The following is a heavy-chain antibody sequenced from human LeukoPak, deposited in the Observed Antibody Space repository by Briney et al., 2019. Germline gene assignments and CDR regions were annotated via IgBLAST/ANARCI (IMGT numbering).Heavy chain of an antibody. CDR3: ARDIPLAVAGTSFFDY. CDR2: ISSSSSYI. CDR1: GFTFSSYS. Sequence: KTGGSLRLSCAASGFTFSSYSMNWVRQAPGKGLEWVSSISSSSSYIYYADSVKGRFTISRDNAKNLLYLQMNSLRAEDTAVYYCARDIPLAVAGTSFFDYWGQGTLVTVSS. V-gene: IGHV3-21*01. J-gene: IGHJ4*02. D-gene: IGHD6-19*01.